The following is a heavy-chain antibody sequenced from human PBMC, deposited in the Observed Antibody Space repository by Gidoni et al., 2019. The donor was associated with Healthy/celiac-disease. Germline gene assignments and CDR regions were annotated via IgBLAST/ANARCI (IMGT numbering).Heavy chain of an antibody. CDR1: GYTFTSYY. J-gene: IGHJ5*02. CDR3: ARGKGGRDILTGYPYNWFDP. V-gene: IGHV1-46*01. CDR2: INPSWCST. Sequence: QVQLVQSGAAVKKPGASVKVSCKASGYTFTSYYMHWVRQGPAQGPEWMGIINPSWCSTSYEQKFQGRVTMTRDMSTSTVYMELSSLRSEDTALYYCARGKGGRDILTGYPYNWFDPWGQGTLVTVSS. D-gene: IGHD3-9*01.